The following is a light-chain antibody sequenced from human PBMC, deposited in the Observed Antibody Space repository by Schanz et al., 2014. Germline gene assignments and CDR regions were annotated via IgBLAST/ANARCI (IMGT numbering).Light chain of an antibody. CDR2: GAS. V-gene: IGKV3-20*01. Sequence: EIVLTQSPATLSLSPGERATLSCRASQSLSGSYLAWYQQKPGQAPKLLIYGASTRATGIPDRFSGSGSGTDFTLTISRLEPEDFAVYYCQQYGSSPQTFGQGTKVEIK. CDR1: QSLSGSY. CDR3: QQYGSSPQT. J-gene: IGKJ1*01.